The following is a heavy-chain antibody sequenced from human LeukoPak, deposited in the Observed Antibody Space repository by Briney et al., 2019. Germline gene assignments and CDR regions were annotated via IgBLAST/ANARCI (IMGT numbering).Heavy chain of an antibody. J-gene: IGHJ4*02. D-gene: IGHD5-12*01. V-gene: IGHV3-73*01. CDR2: IGNKANSYAT. CDR1: GFTFSSYA. CDR3: ARCGYTIDD. Sequence: GGSLRLSCAASGFTFSSYAMHWVRQASGKGLEWVGRIGNKANSYATAYAASVKGRFTISRDDSKNTAYLQMNSLRTEDTAVYYCARCGYTIDDWGQGILVTVSS.